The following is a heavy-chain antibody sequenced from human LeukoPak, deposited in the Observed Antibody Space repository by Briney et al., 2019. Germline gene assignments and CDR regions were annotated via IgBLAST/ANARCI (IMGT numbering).Heavy chain of an antibody. CDR1: GGSISSYY. CDR3: ARQGVFPNPDAFDI. V-gene: IGHV4-59*08. Sequence: PSETLSLTCTVSGGSISSYYWSWIRQPPGKGLEWIGYIYYSGSTNYNPSLKSRVTISVDTSKSQFSLKLSSVTAADTAVYYCARQGVFPNPDAFDIWGQGTMVTVSS. CDR2: IYYSGST. J-gene: IGHJ3*02. D-gene: IGHD6-13*01.